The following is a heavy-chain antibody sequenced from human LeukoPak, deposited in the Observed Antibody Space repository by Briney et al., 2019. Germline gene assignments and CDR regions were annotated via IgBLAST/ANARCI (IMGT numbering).Heavy chain of an antibody. J-gene: IGHJ4*02. Sequence: GGSLRLSCAASGFTVSSNYMSWVRQAPGKGLEWVSVIYSGGSTYYSDSVMGRFTISRDNSKNTLYLQMNSLRAEDTAVYYCARERNYYDSSGPPDYWGQGTLVTVSS. CDR1: GFTVSSNY. D-gene: IGHD3-22*01. CDR2: IYSGGST. CDR3: ARERNYYDSSGPPDY. V-gene: IGHV3-66*02.